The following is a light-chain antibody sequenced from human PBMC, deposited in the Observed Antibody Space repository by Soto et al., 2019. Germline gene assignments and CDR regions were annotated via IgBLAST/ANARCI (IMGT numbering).Light chain of an antibody. CDR2: GAS. CDR1: QSVSSN. J-gene: IGKJ1*01. CDR3: QQYNNWPPWT. V-gene: IGKV3-15*01. Sequence: EIVMTQSPATLSVSPGERATLSCRASQSVSSNLAWYQQKPGQPPRLLIYGASTRATGIPARFSGSGSGTEFTLTISSLQSEDFEVYYCQQYNNWPPWTFGQGTKVEIK.